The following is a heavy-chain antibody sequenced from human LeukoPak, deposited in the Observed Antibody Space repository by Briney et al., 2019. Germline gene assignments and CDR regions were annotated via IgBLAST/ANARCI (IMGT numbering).Heavy chain of an antibody. J-gene: IGHJ4*02. D-gene: IGHD3-10*01. CDR3: ARDYKGVRGVDY. Sequence: TLSLTCTVSGGSIGSGAYYWSWIRQHPGKGLEWIGYISNSGSAYYNASLKSRVTISMDTAKNQFSLKLNSVTAADTAVYYCARDYKGVRGVDYWGQGTLVTVSS. V-gene: IGHV4-31*03. CDR1: GGSIGSGAYY. CDR2: ISNSGSA.